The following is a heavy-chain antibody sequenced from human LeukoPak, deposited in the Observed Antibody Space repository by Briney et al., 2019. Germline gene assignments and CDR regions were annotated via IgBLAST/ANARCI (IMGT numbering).Heavy chain of an antibody. V-gene: IGHV4-61*02. Sequence: PSETLSLTCTVSGGSISSGSYYWSWIRQPAGKGLEWIGRIYTSGSNNYNPSLQSRVTISVDTSKNQFCLKLSSVTAADTAVYYCARLWDGTGVWGQGTLVTVSS. D-gene: IGHD3-10*01. CDR3: ARLWDGTGV. J-gene: IGHJ4*02. CDR2: IYTSGSN. CDR1: GGSISSGSYY.